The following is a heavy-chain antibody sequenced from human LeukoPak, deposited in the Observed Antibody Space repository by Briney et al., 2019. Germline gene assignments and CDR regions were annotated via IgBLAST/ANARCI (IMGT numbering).Heavy chain of an antibody. D-gene: IGHD6-19*01. CDR1: GFTFSTYS. V-gene: IGHV3-21*01. J-gene: IGHJ4*02. CDR2: ISSSSSYI. CDR3: ARDPGIAVGVKHFDY. Sequence: GGSLRLSCAASGFTFSTYSMNWVRQAPGKGLEWVSSISSSSSYIYYADSVKGRFTISRDNAKNSLYLQMNSLRAEDTAVYYCARDPGIAVGVKHFDYWGQGTLVTVSS.